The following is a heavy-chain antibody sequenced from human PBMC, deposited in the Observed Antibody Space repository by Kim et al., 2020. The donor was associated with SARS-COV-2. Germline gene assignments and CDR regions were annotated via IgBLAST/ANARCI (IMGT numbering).Heavy chain of an antibody. CDR1: GFTVSSNY. CDR3: AARHGSFYGKAFDI. Sequence: GGSLRLSCAASGFTVSSNYMSWVRQAPGKGLEWVSVIYSGGSTYYADSVKGRFTISRDNSKNTLYLQMNSLRAEDTAVYYCAARHGSFYGKAFDIWGQGTMVTVSS. D-gene: IGHD1-26*01. CDR2: IYSGGST. V-gene: IGHV3-53*01. J-gene: IGHJ3*02.